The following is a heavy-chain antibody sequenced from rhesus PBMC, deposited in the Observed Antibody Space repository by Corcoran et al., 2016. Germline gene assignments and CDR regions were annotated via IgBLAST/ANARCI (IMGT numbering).Heavy chain of an antibody. V-gene: IGHV1-111*02. Sequence: EVQPVQAVAEVMKPRASVKIPCKASGYTLTDYYLHWARQAPGKVHEWMGRVDPEDGEAIHAQRFQGRVTITVDTSTDTAYMELSSLRSEDTAVYYCATDQCGRTTGGKSIWYFDLWGPGTPVTISS. CDR3: ATDQCGRTTGGKSIWYFDL. J-gene: IGHJ2*01. CDR1: GYTLTDYY. D-gene: IGHD1-44*01. CDR2: VDPEDGEA.